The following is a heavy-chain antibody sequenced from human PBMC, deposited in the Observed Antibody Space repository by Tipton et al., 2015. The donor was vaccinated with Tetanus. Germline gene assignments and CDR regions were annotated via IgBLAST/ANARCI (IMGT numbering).Heavy chain of an antibody. D-gene: IGHD3-9*01. J-gene: IGHJ5*02. Sequence: TLSLTCTVSGGSISSSSYYWGWIRQPPGKGLEWIGSIYYSGSTYYNPSLKSRVTISVDTSKNQFSLKLSSVTAADTAVYYCARGLRYFDWLYPSGFDPWGQGTLVTVSS. CDR3: ARGLRYFDWLYPSGFDP. V-gene: IGHV4-39*07. CDR1: GGSISSSSYY. CDR2: IYYSGST.